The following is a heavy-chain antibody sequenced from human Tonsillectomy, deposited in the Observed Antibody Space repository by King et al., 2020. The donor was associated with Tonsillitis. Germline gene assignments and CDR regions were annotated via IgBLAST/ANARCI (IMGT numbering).Heavy chain of an antibody. CDR2: IIPILGIA. D-gene: IGHD2-8*02. J-gene: IGHJ2*01. CDR3: ATDTGGRRANWYFAL. CDR1: GGTFSSYA. V-gene: IGHV1-69*04. Sequence: QLVQSGAEVKKPGSSVKVSCKASGGTFSSYAISWVRQAPGQGLEWMGRIIPILGIANYAQKFQGRVTITADKSTSTAYMQLSSLRSEDTAVYYCATDTGGRRANWYFALWGRGTLVTVSS.